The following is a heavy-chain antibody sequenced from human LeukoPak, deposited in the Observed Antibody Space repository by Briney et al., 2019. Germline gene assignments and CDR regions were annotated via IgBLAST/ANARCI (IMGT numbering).Heavy chain of an antibody. CDR1: GFTFSSYA. Sequence: PGGSLRLSCAASGFTFSSYAMSWVRQAPGKGLEWVSGISGSGGSTYYAAPVKGRFTISRDDSKNTLYLQMNSLKSEDTAVYYCTTELDVRPNHYWGQGTLVTVSS. D-gene: IGHD1-14*01. J-gene: IGHJ4*02. CDR2: ISGSGGST. CDR3: TTELDVRPNHY. V-gene: IGHV3-23*01.